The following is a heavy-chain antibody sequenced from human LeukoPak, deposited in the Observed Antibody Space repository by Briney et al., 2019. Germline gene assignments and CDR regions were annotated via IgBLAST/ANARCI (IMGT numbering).Heavy chain of an antibody. CDR3: AKDTAGGSGSYYHFDY. J-gene: IGHJ4*02. CDR1: GFTFSSYS. Sequence: GGSLRLSCAASGFTFSSYSMNWVRQAPGKGLEWVSSISSSSSYIYYADSVKGRFTISRDNAKNSLYLQMNSLRAEDTALYYCAKDTAGGSGSYYHFDYWGQGTLVTVSS. V-gene: IGHV3-21*04. D-gene: IGHD3-10*01. CDR2: ISSSSSYI.